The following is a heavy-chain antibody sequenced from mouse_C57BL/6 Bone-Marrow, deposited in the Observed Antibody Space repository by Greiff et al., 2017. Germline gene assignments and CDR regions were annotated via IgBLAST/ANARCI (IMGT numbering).Heavy chain of an antibody. CDR1: GFTFSSYA. CDR2: ISDGGSYT. D-gene: IGHD3-3*01. J-gene: IGHJ2*01. Sequence: EVKLVESGGGLVKPGGSLKLSCAASGFTFSSYAMSWVRQTPEKRLEWVATISDGGSYTYYPDNVKGRFTISRDNAKNNLYLQMSHLKSEDTAMYYCARAPPGTDSFDYWGQGTTLTVSS. V-gene: IGHV5-4*03. CDR3: ARAPPGTDSFDY.